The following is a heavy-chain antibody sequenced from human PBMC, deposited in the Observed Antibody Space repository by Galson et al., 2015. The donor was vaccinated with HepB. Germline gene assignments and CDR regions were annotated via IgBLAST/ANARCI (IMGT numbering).Heavy chain of an antibody. Sequence: SLRLSCAASGFTVSSNYMSWVRQAPGKGLEWVSGIYSGGSTYYADSVKGGFTISRDNSKNTLYLQMNSLRAEDTAVYYCATSYCSSTSCYTDAFDIWGQGTMVTVSS. CDR1: GFTVSSNY. V-gene: IGHV3-53*01. D-gene: IGHD2-2*02. J-gene: IGHJ3*02. CDR3: ATSYCSSTSCYTDAFDI. CDR2: IYSGGST.